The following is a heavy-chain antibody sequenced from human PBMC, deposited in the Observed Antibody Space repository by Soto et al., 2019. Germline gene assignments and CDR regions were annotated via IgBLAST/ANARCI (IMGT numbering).Heavy chain of an antibody. J-gene: IGHJ3*02. CDR3: ATPDRYSGSYYAFDI. D-gene: IGHD1-26*01. Sequence: SETLSLTCTVSGGSVSSGSYYWSWIRQPQGKGLEWFGYFYYSGSTNSSPSHKSRVTISEDPSKNQSSLNLTSVTAADTAVYYCATPDRYSGSYYAFDIWGQGTMVTVSS. V-gene: IGHV4-61*01. CDR1: GGSVSSGSYY. CDR2: FYYSGST.